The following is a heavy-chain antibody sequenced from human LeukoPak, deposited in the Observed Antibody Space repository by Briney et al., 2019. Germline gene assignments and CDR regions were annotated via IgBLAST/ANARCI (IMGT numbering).Heavy chain of an antibody. CDR3: AREVGSSSSAFDY. D-gene: IGHD6-6*01. V-gene: IGHV1-2*02. J-gene: IGHJ4*02. Sequence: ASVKVSCKASGYTFTGYYMHWVRQAPGQGLEWMGWINPNSGGTNYAQKFQGRATMTRDTSISTAYMELSRLRSDDTAVYYCAREVGSSSSAFDYWGQGTLVTVSS. CDR2: INPNSGGT. CDR1: GYTFTGYY.